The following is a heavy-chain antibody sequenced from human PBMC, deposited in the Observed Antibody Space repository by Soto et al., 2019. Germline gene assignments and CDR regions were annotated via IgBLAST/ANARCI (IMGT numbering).Heavy chain of an antibody. V-gene: IGHV4-34*01. CDR3: ARYGGTAIWYFDI. J-gene: IGHJ2*01. D-gene: IGHD2-15*01. Sequence: QVRLQQWGAGLLKPSETLSLTCAVYGASFTGYYWTWLRQSPGKGLEWIGEVSHSGTAKYNPSLKSRVTISLDTSKSQFSLDLTSVTAADTAVYYCARYGGTAIWYFDIWGRGTSVSVSS. CDR1: GASFTGYY. CDR2: VSHSGTA.